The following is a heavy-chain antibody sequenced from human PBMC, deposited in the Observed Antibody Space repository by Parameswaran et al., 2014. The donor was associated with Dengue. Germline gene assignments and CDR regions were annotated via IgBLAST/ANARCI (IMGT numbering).Heavy chain of an antibody. D-gene: IGHD3-22*01. Sequence: WVRQAPGQGLEWMGWMNPNSGNTGYAQKFQGRVTMTRNTSISTAYMELSSLRSEDTAVYYCARALLKPDYYDSSGYFYYYYYYMDVWGKGTTVTVSS. CDR3: ARALLKPDYYDSSGYFYYYYYYMDV. CDR2: MNPNSGNT. V-gene: IGHV1-8*01. J-gene: IGHJ6*03.